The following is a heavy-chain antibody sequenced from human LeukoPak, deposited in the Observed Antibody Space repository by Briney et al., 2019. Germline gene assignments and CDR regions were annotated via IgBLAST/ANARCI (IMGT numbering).Heavy chain of an antibody. Sequence: PGGSLRLSCAASGFTFSSYAMHWVRQAPGKGLEWVAVTSYDGSNKYYADSVKGRFTISRDNSKNTLYLQMNSLRAEDTAVYYCARDIRYCSGGSCYRYFDYWGQGTLVTVSS. D-gene: IGHD2-15*01. CDR2: TSYDGSNK. CDR3: ARDIRYCSGGSCYRYFDY. J-gene: IGHJ4*02. V-gene: IGHV3-30-3*01. CDR1: GFTFSSYA.